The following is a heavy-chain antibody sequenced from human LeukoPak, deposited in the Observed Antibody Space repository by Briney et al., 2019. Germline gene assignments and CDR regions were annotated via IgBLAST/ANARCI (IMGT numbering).Heavy chain of an antibody. CDR1: GYTFTSNY. Sequence: ASVKVSCKASGYTFTSNYIHWVRQAPGQGLEWMGMIYPRDGSTSYAQKFQGRVTVTRDTSTSTVHMELSALRSEDTAVYYCARDQEGFDYWGQGTLVTVSS. J-gene: IGHJ4*02. CDR3: ARDQEGFDY. CDR2: IYPRDGST. V-gene: IGHV1-46*01.